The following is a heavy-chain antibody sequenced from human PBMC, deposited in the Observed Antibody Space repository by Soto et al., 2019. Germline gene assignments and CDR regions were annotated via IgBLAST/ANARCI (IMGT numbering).Heavy chain of an antibody. CDR1: VFSLSTSGVG. D-gene: IGHD6-19*01. V-gene: IGHV2-5*02. Sequence: SGPTLVNPTQTLTLTCTFSVFSLSTSGVGVGWIRQPPGKALEWLALIYWDDDKRYSPSLKSRLTITKDTSKNQVVLTMTNMDPVDTATYYCAHRKQWLVQDYYYYGMDAWGQGTTVTVSS. CDR3: AHRKQWLVQDYYYYGMDA. CDR2: IYWDDDK. J-gene: IGHJ6*02.